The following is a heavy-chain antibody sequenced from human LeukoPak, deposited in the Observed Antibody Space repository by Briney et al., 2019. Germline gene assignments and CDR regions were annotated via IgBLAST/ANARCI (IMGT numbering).Heavy chain of an antibody. Sequence: ASVKVSCKASGYTFTGYYMHWVRQAPGQGPEWMGWINPSSGGTNYAQKFQGRVTMTRDTSISTAYMELSRLRSDDTAVYYCARADRDYYGSGKISDWGQGTLVTVSS. CDR1: GYTFTGYY. CDR3: ARADRDYYGSGKISD. D-gene: IGHD3-10*01. CDR2: INPSSGGT. V-gene: IGHV1-2*02. J-gene: IGHJ4*02.